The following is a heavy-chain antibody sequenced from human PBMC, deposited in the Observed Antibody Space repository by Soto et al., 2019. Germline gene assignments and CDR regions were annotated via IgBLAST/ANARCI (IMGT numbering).Heavy chain of an antibody. D-gene: IGHD1-26*01. V-gene: IGHV4-39*01. J-gene: IGHJ4*02. CDR3: GGVGATIPLFDY. CDR2: IYYSGST. Sequence: LSLTCTVSGGSISSSSYYWGWIRQPPGKGLEWIGSIYYSGSTYYNPSLKSRVTISVDTSKNQFSLKLSSVTAADTAVYYCGGVGATIPLFDYWGQGTLVTVSS. CDR1: GGSISSSSYY.